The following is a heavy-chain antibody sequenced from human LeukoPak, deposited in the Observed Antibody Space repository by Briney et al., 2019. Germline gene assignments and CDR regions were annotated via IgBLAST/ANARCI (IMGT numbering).Heavy chain of an antibody. D-gene: IGHD6-6*01. CDR2: ISGSGGST. CDR3: AKFGSSSDYYYYYMDV. J-gene: IGHJ6*03. Sequence: QPGGSLRLSCAASGFTFSSYAMSWVRQAPGKGLEWVSGISGSGGSTYYADPVKGRFSISRDNSKNTLYLQMNSLRAEDTAVYYCAKFGSSSDYYYYYMDVWGKGTTVTVSS. CDR1: GFTFSSYA. V-gene: IGHV3-23*01.